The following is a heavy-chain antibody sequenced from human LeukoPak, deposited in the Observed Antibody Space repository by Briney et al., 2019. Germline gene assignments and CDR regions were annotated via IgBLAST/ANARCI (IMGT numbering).Heavy chain of an antibody. CDR1: GFTFSSYG. V-gene: IGHV3-30*02. Sequence: GGSLRLSCGASGFTFSSYGMHWVRQAPGKGLEWVAFIRYDGNNKYYADSVKGRFTISRDNSKNTLYLQMNSLRPEDTAVYYCARGVSSSWKNYYYYYMDVWGKGTTVTISS. D-gene: IGHD6-13*01. CDR2: IRYDGNNK. CDR3: ARGVSSSWKNYYYYYMDV. J-gene: IGHJ6*03.